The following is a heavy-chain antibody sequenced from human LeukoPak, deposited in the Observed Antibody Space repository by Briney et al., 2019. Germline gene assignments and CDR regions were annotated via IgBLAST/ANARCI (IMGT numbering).Heavy chain of an antibody. J-gene: IGHJ4*02. CDR3: AKDLDIVATITGN. D-gene: IGHD5-12*01. CDR2: ISGSGGTT. Sequence: GGSLRLSCAASGFTFSSYAMSWVRQAPGKGLEWVSSISGSGGTTYYADSVKGRFTISRDNSKNALYLQMDSLRAEDTAVYYCAKDLDIVATITGNWGQGTLVTVSS. CDR1: GFTFSSYA. V-gene: IGHV3-23*01.